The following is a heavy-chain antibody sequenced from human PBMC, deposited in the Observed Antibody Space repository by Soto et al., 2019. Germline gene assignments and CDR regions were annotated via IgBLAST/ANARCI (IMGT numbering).Heavy chain of an antibody. J-gene: IGHJ6*02. D-gene: IGHD6-6*01. CDR1: GYSFTSYW. Sequence: HGESLKISCKGSGYSFTSYWISWVRQMPGKGLEWMGRIDPSDSYTNYSPSFQGHVTISADKSISTAYLQWSSLKASDTAMYYCARHASIAARLDYYYGMDVWGQGTTVTVSS. CDR3: ARHASIAARLDYYYGMDV. CDR2: IDPSDSYT. V-gene: IGHV5-10-1*01.